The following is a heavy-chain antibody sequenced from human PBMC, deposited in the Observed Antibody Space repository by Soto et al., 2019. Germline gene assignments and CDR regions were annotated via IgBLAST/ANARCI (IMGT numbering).Heavy chain of an antibody. Sequence: QVQLVQSGAEVKKPGSSVKVSCKASGGIFSTYAISWLRRAPGQGLEWMGAIIPIFGTPNYAQRFQGRVTITAGESTSTAYMELSRLRSEDTAVYYCARDRDDYGAGNYYNLIGFWGQVTLVTVSS. J-gene: IGHJ4*02. CDR3: ARDRDDYGAGNYYNLIGF. V-gene: IGHV1-69*01. CDR2: IIPIFGTP. CDR1: GGIFSTYA. D-gene: IGHD3-10*01.